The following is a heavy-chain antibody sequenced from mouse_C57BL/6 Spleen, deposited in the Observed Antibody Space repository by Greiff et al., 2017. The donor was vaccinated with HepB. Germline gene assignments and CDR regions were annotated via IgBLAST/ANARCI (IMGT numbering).Heavy chain of an antibody. V-gene: IGHV5-6*01. D-gene: IGHD1-1*01. CDR3: ARHVYGSSNAMDY. CDR1: GFTFSSYG. CDR2: ISSGGSYT. J-gene: IGHJ4*01. Sequence: DVHLVESGGDLVKPGGSLKLSCAASGFTFSSYGMSWVRQTPDKRLEWVATISSGGSYTYYPDSVKGRFTISRDNAKNTLYLQMSSLKSEDTAMYYCARHVYGSSNAMDYWGQGTSVTVSS.